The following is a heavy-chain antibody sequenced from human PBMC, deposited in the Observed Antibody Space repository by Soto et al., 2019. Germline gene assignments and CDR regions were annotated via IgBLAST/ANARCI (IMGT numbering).Heavy chain of an antibody. CDR1: GFTFSSCG. V-gene: IGHV3-23*01. D-gene: IGHD3-3*01. CDR3: AKDQGFWSGYYGY. CDR2: ISGSGRNT. J-gene: IGHJ4*02. Sequence: DVQLLESGGALLQPGGSLRLSCGASGFTFSSCGMSWVRQAPGKGLEWVSAISGSGRNTYYADSVKGRFTISRDNSKNTLYLQMNRLRAEDTAVYYCAKDQGFWSGYYGYWGQGTLVTVSS.